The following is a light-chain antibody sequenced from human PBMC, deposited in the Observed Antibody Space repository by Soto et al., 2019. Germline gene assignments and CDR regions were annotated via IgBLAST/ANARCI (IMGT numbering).Light chain of an antibody. V-gene: IGLV1-44*01. Sequence: QSVLTQPPSASGTPGQRVTISCSGSSSNIGSNTVNWYQQLPGTAPKHLIFSNNQRPSGVPDRCSGSKSGTSASLAISGLQAEDEAYYYWSAWDDSLSWVFGGGTKLTVL. CDR1: SSNIGSNT. J-gene: IGLJ3*02. CDR3: SAWDDSLSWV. CDR2: SNN.